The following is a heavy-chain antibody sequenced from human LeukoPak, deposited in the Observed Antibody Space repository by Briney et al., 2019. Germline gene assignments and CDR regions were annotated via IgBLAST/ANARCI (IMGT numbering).Heavy chain of an antibody. V-gene: IGHV4-59*01. Sequence: SETLSLTCTVSGGSISSYYWSWIRQPPGKGLEWIGYIYYSGSTNYNPSLKSRVTISVDTSKNQCSLKVSSVTAADTAVYYCARAYGDYFDPWGQGTLVTVSS. CDR3: ARAYGDYFDP. J-gene: IGHJ5*02. CDR2: IYYSGST. CDR1: GGSISSYY. D-gene: IGHD4-17*01.